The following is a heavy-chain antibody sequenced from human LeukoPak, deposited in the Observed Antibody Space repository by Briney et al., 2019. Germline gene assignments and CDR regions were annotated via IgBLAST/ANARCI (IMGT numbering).Heavy chain of an antibody. CDR3: ATSLTGSLDPFDY. CDR2: ISGSGGST. Sequence: PGGSLRLSCAASGFTFSSYGMSWVRQAPGKGLEWVSAISGSGGSTYYADSVKGRFTISRDNSKNTLYLQMNSLRAEDTAVYYCATSLTGSLDPFDYWGQGTVVTVSS. CDR1: GFTFSSYG. D-gene: IGHD1-14*01. J-gene: IGHJ4*02. V-gene: IGHV3-23*01.